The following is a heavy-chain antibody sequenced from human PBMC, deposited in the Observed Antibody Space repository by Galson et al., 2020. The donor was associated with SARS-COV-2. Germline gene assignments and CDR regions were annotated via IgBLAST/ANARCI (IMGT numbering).Heavy chain of an antibody. CDR2: IYYSGST. J-gene: IGHJ3*02. V-gene: IGHV4-59*01. CDR1: GGSISSYY. Sequence: SETLSLTCTVSGGSISSYYWSWIRQPPGKGLEWIGYIYYSGSTNYNPSLKSRVTISVDTSKNQFSLKLSSVTAADTAVYYCARDRSGYDKQWLNAFDIWGQGTMVTVSS. CDR3: ARDRSGYDKQWLNAFDI. D-gene: IGHD5-12*01.